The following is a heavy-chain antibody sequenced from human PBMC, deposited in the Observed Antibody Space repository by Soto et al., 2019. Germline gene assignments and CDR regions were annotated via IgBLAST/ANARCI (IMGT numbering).Heavy chain of an antibody. CDR3: ARLWFGEPVDY. V-gene: IGHV4-59*08. Sequence: QVQLQESGPGLVKPSETLSLTCTVPGGSISSYYWCWIRQPPGKGLEWIGYIYYSGSTNYNPSLKSRVTISVDTSKNQFSLKLSSVTAADTAVYYCARLWFGEPVDYWGQGTLVTVSS. J-gene: IGHJ4*02. D-gene: IGHD3-10*01. CDR1: GGSISSYY. CDR2: IYYSGST.